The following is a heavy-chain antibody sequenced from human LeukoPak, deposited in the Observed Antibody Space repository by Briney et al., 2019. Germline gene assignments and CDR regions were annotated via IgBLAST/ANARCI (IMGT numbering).Heavy chain of an antibody. J-gene: IGHJ6*02. CDR2: MNPNSGNT. CDR1: GYTFTSYD. CDR3: ARVGSGWYGYYYYGMDV. D-gene: IGHD6-19*01. Sequence: ASVKVSCKASGYTFTSYDINWERQATGQGLEWMGWMNPNSGNTGYAQKFQGRVTMTRNTSISTAYMELSSLRSDDTAVYYCARVGSGWYGYYYYGMDVWGQGTTVTVSS. V-gene: IGHV1-8*01.